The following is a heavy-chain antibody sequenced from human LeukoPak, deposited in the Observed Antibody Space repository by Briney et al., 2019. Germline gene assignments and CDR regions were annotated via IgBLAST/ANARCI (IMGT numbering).Heavy chain of an antibody. CDR1: GYSIRTDYY. CDR3: ARGDCSSTICYSPMDV. Sequence: SETLSLICTVSGYSIRTDYYWGWIRQPPGKGPQWIGTINKSGNTYYNPSLKSRVTISVDTSKNQFSLKVNSVTAADTAVYYCARGDCSSTICYSPMDVWGKGTTVTVSS. D-gene: IGHD2-2*01. CDR2: INKSGNT. J-gene: IGHJ6*03. V-gene: IGHV4-38-2*02.